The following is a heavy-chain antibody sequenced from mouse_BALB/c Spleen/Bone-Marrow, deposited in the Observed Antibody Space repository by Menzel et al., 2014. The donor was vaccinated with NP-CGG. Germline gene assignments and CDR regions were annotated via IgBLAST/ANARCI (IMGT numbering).Heavy chain of an antibody. CDR3: ARGYDGFAY. CDR1: GFNIKDTY. Sequence: VQLKQSGAELVKPGASVKLSCTASGFNIKDTYMHWVKQRPEQGLVWIGRIDPANGNTKYDPKFQGKATITADTSSNTAYLQLSSLTSEDTAVYYCARGYDGFAYWGQGTLVTVSA. V-gene: IGHV14-3*02. D-gene: IGHD2-2*01. J-gene: IGHJ3*01. CDR2: IDPANGNT.